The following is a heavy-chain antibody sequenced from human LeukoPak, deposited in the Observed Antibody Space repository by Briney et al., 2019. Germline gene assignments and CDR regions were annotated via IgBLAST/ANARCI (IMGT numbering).Heavy chain of an antibody. D-gene: IGHD3-22*01. V-gene: IGHV1-8*01. J-gene: IGHJ4*02. CDR1: GYTFTSYD. CDR3: ATSGGYYDY. CDR2: MNPNSGNT. Sequence: ASVKVSCKASGYTFTSYDINWVRQATGQGLEWMGWMNPNSGNTGYAQKFQGRVTMTEDTSTDTAYMELSSLRSEDTAVYYCATSGGYYDYWGQGTLVTVSS.